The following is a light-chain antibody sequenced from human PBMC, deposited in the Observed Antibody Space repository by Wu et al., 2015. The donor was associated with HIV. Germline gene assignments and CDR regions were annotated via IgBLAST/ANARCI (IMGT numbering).Light chain of an antibody. Sequence: EIVLTQSPGTLSLSPGERATLSCRASQSVSSTFLAWYQQKPGQAPRLLMYGASNRATGIPDRFSGSGSGTDFTLTISRLEPEDFAVYYCQQYNYWPTFGGGTKVEIK. CDR2: GAS. CDR3: QQYNYWPT. V-gene: IGKV3-20*01. CDR1: QSVSSTF. J-gene: IGKJ4*01.